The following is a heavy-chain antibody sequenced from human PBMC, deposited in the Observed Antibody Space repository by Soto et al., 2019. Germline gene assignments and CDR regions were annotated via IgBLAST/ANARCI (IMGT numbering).Heavy chain of an antibody. D-gene: IGHD2-2*01. CDR2: IIPILGIA. J-gene: IGHJ5*02. CDR1: GGTFSSYT. V-gene: IGHV1-69*02. CDR3: ARGGGNFCSSTSCYSAWFDP. Sequence: QVQLVQSGAEVKKPGSSVKVSCKASGGTFSSYTISWVRQAPGQGLEWMGRIIPILGIANYAQKFQGRVTITADKSTSMAYMELSSLRSEDTAVYYCARGGGNFCSSTSCYSAWFDPWGQGTLVTVSS.